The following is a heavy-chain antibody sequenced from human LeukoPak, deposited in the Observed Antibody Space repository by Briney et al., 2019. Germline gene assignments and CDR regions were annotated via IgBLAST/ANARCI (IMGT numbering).Heavy chain of an antibody. D-gene: IGHD6-19*01. V-gene: IGHV4-59*08. J-gene: IGHJ4*02. CDR3: ARRDQSGWYSFFDY. Sequence: SETLSLTCTVSGGSISSYYWSWIRQPPGKGLEWIGYIYYSGSTNYNPSLKSRVTISVDTSKNQFSLKLSSVTDADTAVYYCARRDQSGWYSFFDYWGQGTLVTVS. CDR1: GGSISSYY. CDR2: IYYSGST.